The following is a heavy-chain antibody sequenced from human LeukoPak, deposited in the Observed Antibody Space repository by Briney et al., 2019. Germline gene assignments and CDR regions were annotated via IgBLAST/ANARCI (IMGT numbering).Heavy chain of an antibody. D-gene: IGHD3-22*01. CDR1: GYTFTGYY. CDR2: INPNSGGT. Sequence: ASVKVSCKASGYTFTGYYMHWARQAPGQGLEWMGWINPNSGGTNYAQKFQGRVTMTRDTSISTAYMELSRLRSDDTAVYYCASSGCGSGYCYFDYWGQGTLVTVSS. V-gene: IGHV1-2*02. CDR3: ASSGCGSGYCYFDY. J-gene: IGHJ4*02.